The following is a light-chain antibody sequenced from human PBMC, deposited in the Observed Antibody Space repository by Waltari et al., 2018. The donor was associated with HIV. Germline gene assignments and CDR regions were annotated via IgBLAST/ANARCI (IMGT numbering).Light chain of an antibody. V-gene: IGLV1-40*01. CDR1: SSNIGARFD. CDR2: VN. CDR3: QTYDSSLSGSVV. J-gene: IGLJ2*01. Sequence: QSVLTQPPSVSGAPGQTVTISCTGSSSNIGARFDVHWSQQIPGTAPKLLRCVNNRPAGVPDRFSGSKSGTSASLAITGRQAEDGADYYCQTYDSSLSGSVVFGGGTKLTVL.